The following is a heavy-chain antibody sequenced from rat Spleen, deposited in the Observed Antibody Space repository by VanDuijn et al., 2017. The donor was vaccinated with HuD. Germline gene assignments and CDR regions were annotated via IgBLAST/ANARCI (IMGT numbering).Heavy chain of an antibody. CDR3: AXXXFXXX. J-gene: IGHJ2*01. D-gene: IGHD3-2*01. V-gene: IGHV5-29*01. Sequence: EVQLVESGGGLVQPGRSLKLSCAASGFTFSNYDMAWVRQAPTKGLEWVASISYDGTATYYRDSVKVRFTISRDTAKNTLYLQRXXXRSXXTAXXXCAXXXFXXXWGQGVXXTVSS. CDR2: ISYDGTAT. CDR1: GFTFSNYD.